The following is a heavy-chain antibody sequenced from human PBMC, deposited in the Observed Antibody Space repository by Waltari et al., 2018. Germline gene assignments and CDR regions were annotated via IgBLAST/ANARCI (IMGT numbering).Heavy chain of an antibody. CDR3: ARGLVTIFGVVEYYGMDV. D-gene: IGHD3-3*01. Sequence: QVQLVQSGAEVKKPGSSVKVSCKASGGTFSSYAISWVRQAPGPGLEWMGGIIPIFGKANYAQKFQGRVTITADESTSTAYMELSSLRSEDTAVYYCARGLVTIFGVVEYYGMDVWGQGTTVTVSS. V-gene: IGHV1-69*01. CDR1: GGTFSSYA. CDR2: IIPIFGKA. J-gene: IGHJ6*02.